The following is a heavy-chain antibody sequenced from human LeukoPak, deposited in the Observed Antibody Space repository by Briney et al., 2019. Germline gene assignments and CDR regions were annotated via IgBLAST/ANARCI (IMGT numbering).Heavy chain of an antibody. D-gene: IGHD3/OR15-3a*01. V-gene: IGHV3-48*03. Sequence: PGGPLRLSFAASELTFRNHEINWFRKAPGKGLEWVSYISSSGGDIYYADSVKGRFTISRDNAKNSVYLQMDSLRAEDTAVYYCVRVMIYYMDVWGRGTTVTVSS. CDR3: VRVMIYYMDV. J-gene: IGHJ6*03. CDR1: ELTFRNHE. CDR2: ISSSGGDI.